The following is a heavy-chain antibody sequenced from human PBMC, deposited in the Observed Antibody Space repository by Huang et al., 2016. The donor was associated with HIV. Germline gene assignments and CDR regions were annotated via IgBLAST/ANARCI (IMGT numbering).Heavy chain of an antibody. D-gene: IGHD3-10*01. CDR2: ISRSWST. V-gene: IGHV4-61*09. CDR3: AREGFEDLQTYWYFDV. J-gene: IGHJ2*01. CDR1: GGSLTTGDYY. Sequence: QVQLLESGPGLVKPSQTLSLTCTVSGGSLTTGDYYWSWIRQSAGKGLEWIGHISRSWSTNYNPARRRRGTVSVATTKNQFSLKLDTATAADTAVYDCAREGFEDLQTYWYFDVWGRGTLVTVSS.